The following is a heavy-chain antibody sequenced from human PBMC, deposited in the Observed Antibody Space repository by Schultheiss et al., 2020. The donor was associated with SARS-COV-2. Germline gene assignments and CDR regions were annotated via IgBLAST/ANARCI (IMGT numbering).Heavy chain of an antibody. D-gene: IGHD5-12*01. CDR2: IRYDGSNK. V-gene: IGHV3-30*02. Sequence: GESLKISCAASGFTFSNYGMHWVRQAPGKGLEWVAFIRYDGSNKYYADSVKGRFTISRDNSKNTLYLQMNSLRAEDTAVYYCAKAPGAGYEGVLDYWGQGTLITVSS. CDR3: AKAPGAGYEGVLDY. J-gene: IGHJ4*02. CDR1: GFTFSNYG.